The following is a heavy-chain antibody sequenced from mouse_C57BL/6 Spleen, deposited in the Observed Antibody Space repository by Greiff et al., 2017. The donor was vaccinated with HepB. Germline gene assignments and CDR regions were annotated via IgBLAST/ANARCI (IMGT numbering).Heavy chain of an antibody. D-gene: IGHD2-3*01. J-gene: IGHJ3*01. V-gene: IGHV5-6*02. Sequence: DVKLVESGGSLVKPGGSLKLSCAASGFTFRSYGMSSVRQSPDKSLEWVATLSRGGSYTYYPDSVKVRFTISRDNAKNTLYLQMSSLKSEDTAMFYCARAGDGFYPAWFAYCGQGTLVTVSA. CDR1: GFTFRSYG. CDR3: ARAGDGFYPAWFAY. CDR2: LSRGGSYT.